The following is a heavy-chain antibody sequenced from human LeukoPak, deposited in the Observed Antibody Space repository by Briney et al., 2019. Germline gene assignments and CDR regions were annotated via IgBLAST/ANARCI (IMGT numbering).Heavy chain of an antibody. CDR2: INAGNGNT. J-gene: IGHJ4*02. V-gene: IGHV1-3*01. CDR3: ARVLLYDFWSGYRAEYFDY. D-gene: IGHD3-3*01. Sequence: ASVKVSCTASGYTFTSYAMHWVRQAPGQRLEWMGWINAGNGNTKYSQKFQVRVTITRDTSASTAYMELSSLRSEDTAVYYCARVLLYDFWSGYRAEYFDYWGQGTLVTVSS. CDR1: GYTFTSYA.